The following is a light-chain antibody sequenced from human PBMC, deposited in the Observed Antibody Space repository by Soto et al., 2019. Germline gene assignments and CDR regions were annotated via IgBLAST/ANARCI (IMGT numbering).Light chain of an antibody. CDR2: GNR. Sequence: QSVLTQPPSVSGAPGQRVTISCTGSSSNIGAGYDVHWYQHLPGTAPKLLIFGNRNRPSGVPDRFSASKSGTSASLAINGLRSDDEADYYCAAWDDNLNAYVFGSGTKVTVL. CDR3: AAWDDNLNAYV. CDR1: SSNIGAGYD. J-gene: IGLJ1*01. V-gene: IGLV1-40*01.